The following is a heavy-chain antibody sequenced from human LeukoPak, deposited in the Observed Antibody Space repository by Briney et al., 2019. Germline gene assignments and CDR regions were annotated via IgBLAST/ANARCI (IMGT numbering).Heavy chain of an antibody. V-gene: IGHV4-30-4*08. Sequence: PSQTLSLTCTVSGGSISSGDYYWSWIRQPPGKGLEWIGYIYYSGSTYYNPSLKSRVTISVDASKNQFSLKLSPVTAADTAVYYCAREVTGTTNTLYNWFDPWGQGTLVTVSS. CDR3: AREVTGTTNTLYNWFDP. D-gene: IGHD1-7*01. CDR2: IYYSGST. J-gene: IGHJ5*02. CDR1: GGSISSGDYY.